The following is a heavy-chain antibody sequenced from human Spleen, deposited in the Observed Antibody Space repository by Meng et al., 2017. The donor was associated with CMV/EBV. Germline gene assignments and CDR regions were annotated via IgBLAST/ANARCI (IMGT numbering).Heavy chain of an antibody. J-gene: IGHJ4*02. CDR2: IGTAGDT. Sequence: GGSLRLSCTASGFTFSSNDMHWVRQTTGKGLEWVSAIGTAGDTYYPGSVKGRFTISRENAKNSFYLQMNSLRAGDTAVYYCARFPADYDPYYFDYWGQGTVVTVSS. V-gene: IGHV3-13*01. CDR1: GFTFSSND. D-gene: IGHD4-17*01. CDR3: ARFPADYDPYYFDY.